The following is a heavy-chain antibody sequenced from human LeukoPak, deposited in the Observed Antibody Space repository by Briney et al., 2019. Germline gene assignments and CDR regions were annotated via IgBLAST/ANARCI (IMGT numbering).Heavy chain of an antibody. D-gene: IGHD5-18*01. CDR2: ISGYSGNT. CDR1: GYTFTTYG. Sequence: GASVKVSCKTSGYTFTTYGFSWVRRAPGQGLEWMGWISGYSGNTNYAQRLQGRVTMTTDTSTNTAYMELRSLRSDDTAMYYCARNTYGYKFSMDVWGKGTTVTISS. V-gene: IGHV1-18*01. CDR3: ARNTYGYKFSMDV. J-gene: IGHJ6*03.